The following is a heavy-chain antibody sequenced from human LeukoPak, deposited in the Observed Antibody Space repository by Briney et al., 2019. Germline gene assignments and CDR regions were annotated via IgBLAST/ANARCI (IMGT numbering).Heavy chain of an antibody. J-gene: IGHJ6*02. CDR2: IKKGGSEE. CDR1: GFTFSDYW. Sequence: GGSLRLSCAASGFTFSDYWMGWVRQARGKGGECVANIKKGGSEEHYVASVKGRFTVSRDNAKNPLFLQMNSLRVEDTAVYYCATYDNWVAGDVWGQGTTVSVSS. CDR3: ATYDNWVAGDV. D-gene: IGHD1-20*01. V-gene: IGHV3-7*01.